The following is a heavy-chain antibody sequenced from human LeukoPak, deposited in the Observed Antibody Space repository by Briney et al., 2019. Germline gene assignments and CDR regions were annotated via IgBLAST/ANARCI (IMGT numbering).Heavy chain of an antibody. CDR2: INEDGSTT. D-gene: IGHD1-26*01. CDR1: GFTFSSYG. CDR3: VRDLGGRSGH. V-gene: IGHV3-74*01. J-gene: IGHJ4*02. Sequence: PGGSLRLSCAASGFTFSSYGMHWVRQAPGKGLVWVSRINEDGSTTNHADSVKGRFTISRDNVKNTLYMEMNSLRAEDTAVYYCVRDLGGRSGHWGQGTLVTVSS.